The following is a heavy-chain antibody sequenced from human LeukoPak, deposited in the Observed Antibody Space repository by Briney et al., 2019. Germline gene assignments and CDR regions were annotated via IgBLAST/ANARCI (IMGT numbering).Heavy chain of an antibody. Sequence: SETLSLTCTVSGGSISSYYWSWIRQPPGKGLEWIGYIYYSGSTNYNPSLKSRVTISVDTSKNQFSLKLSSVTAADTAVYYCARRGLVGWFDPWGQGTLVTVSS. D-gene: IGHD6-19*01. CDR3: ARRGLVGWFDP. J-gene: IGHJ5*02. CDR2: IYYSGST. CDR1: GGSISSYY. V-gene: IGHV4-59*01.